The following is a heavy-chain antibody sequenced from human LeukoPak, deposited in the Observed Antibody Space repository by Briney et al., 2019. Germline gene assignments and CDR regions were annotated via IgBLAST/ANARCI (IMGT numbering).Heavy chain of an antibody. D-gene: IGHD3-10*01. Sequence: SETLSLTCTVSGGSISIISYYWGWIRQPPGKGLEWIGSIYYSGSTYYNPSLKSRVTISVDTSKNEFSLKLSSVTAADTAVYYCACDRDYYHMDVWGKGTTVTVSS. CDR2: IYYSGST. V-gene: IGHV4-39*07. J-gene: IGHJ6*03. CDR1: GGSISIISYY. CDR3: ACDRDYYHMDV.